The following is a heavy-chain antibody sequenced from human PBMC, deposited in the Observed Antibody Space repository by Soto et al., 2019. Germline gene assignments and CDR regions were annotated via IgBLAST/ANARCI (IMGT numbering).Heavy chain of an antibody. CDR3: ARASCSSTSCYSTASYYYYGMDV. V-gene: IGHV3-30-3*01. Sequence: QVQLVESGGGVVQPGRSLRLSCAASGFTFSSYAMHWVRQAPGKGLEWVAVISYDGSNKYYADSVKGRFTISRDNSKNTLYLQMNSLRAEETAVYYCARASCSSTSCYSTASYYYYGMDVWGQGTTVTVSS. D-gene: IGHD2-2*01. CDR2: ISYDGSNK. J-gene: IGHJ6*02. CDR1: GFTFSSYA.